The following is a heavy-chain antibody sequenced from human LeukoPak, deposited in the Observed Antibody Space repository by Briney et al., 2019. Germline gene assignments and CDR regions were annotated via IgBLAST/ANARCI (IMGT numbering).Heavy chain of an antibody. Sequence: GGSLRLSCGASKFTFSSYVMNWVRQAPGKGLEWVSGISGSGGTTYDADSVKGRFTISRDNSKKTLYLQMNSLRAEDTAVYYCAKFSGTFFDYYDSSGYYHEFDYWGQGTLVTVSS. J-gene: IGHJ4*02. D-gene: IGHD3-22*01. CDR3: AKFSGTFFDYYDSSGYYHEFDY. CDR2: ISGSGGTT. CDR1: KFTFSSYV. V-gene: IGHV3-23*01.